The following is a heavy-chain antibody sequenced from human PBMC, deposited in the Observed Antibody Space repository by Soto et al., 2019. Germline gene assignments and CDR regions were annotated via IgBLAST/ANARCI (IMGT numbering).Heavy chain of an antibody. CDR2: MNPNSGNT. CDR1: GYTFTSYD. D-gene: IGHD3-9*01. V-gene: IGHV1-8*01. J-gene: IGHJ4*02. Sequence: ASVKVSCKASGYTFTSYDINWVRQATGQGLEWMGWMNPNSGNTGYAQKFQGRVTMTRNTSISTAYMELSSLRSEDTAVYYCARMRNILTGYPGRFDYRGQGTLVTVSS. CDR3: ARMRNILTGYPGRFDY.